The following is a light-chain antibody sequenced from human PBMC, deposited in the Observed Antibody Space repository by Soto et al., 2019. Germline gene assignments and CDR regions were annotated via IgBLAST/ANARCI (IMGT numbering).Light chain of an antibody. J-gene: IGKJ1*01. V-gene: IGKV1-9*01. CDR3: QQLNNYPRT. CDR1: QGISSY. Sequence: IQLTQSPSSLSASVGDRVTITCRASQGISSYLAWSQQNPGKAPKLLIYAASTLQTGVPSRFSGSGSGTDFTLTISSLQPEDFATYYCQQLNNYPRTFGQGTKVEIK. CDR2: AAS.